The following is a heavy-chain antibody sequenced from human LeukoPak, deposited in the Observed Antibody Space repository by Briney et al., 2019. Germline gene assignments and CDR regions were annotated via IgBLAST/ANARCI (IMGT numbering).Heavy chain of an antibody. J-gene: IGHJ5*02. CDR3: ARSQHNTFDP. Sequence: ASVKVSCKATGYTFTGNYMHWVRQAPGQGLEWMGWINPNSGDTNYAQKFQGRATVTRDTSSSTSYLELSRLRSDDTAIYYCARSQHNTFDPWGRGTLVTVSS. V-gene: IGHV1-2*02. CDR1: GYTFTGNY. CDR2: INPNSGDT.